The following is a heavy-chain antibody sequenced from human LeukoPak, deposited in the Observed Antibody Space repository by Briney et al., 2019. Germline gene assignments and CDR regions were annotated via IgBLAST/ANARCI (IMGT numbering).Heavy chain of an antibody. CDR1: GYTFTSYG. Sequence: ASVKVSCKASGYTFTSYGISWVRQAPGQGLEWMGWISAYNGNTNYAQKFQGRVTMTTDTSTNTAYMELRSLRSDDTAVYYCAKDIHPGLDSGASCCFDYWGQGTPVTVSS. CDR2: ISAYNGNT. J-gene: IGHJ4*02. D-gene: IGHD3-22*01. V-gene: IGHV1-18*01. CDR3: AKDIHPGLDSGASCCFDY.